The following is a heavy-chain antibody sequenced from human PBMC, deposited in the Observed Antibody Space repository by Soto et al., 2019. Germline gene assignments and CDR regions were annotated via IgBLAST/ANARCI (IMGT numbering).Heavy chain of an antibody. CDR1: GYTFTSSG. CDR2: ISPYNGDT. J-gene: IGHJ6*02. Sequence: QVQLVQSGGEVKKPGASVKVSCKASGYTFTSSGINWVRQAPGQGLEWMGWISPYNGDTNYAQKFQGRVTMTTDTSTSTAYMELSSLRSDDTAVYYCAREKGLVYCMDVWGQGTTVTVSS. CDR3: AREKGLVYCMDV. V-gene: IGHV1-18*01.